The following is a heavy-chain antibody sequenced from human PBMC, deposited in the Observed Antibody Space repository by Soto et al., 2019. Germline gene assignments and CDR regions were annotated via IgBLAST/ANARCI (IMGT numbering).Heavy chain of an antibody. D-gene: IGHD2-15*01. CDR1: GGSVTKSSYY. J-gene: IGHJ6*04. V-gene: IGHV4-39*01. Sequence: QLQLQESGPGLLKPSETLSLTCKVSGGSVTKSSYYWGWIRQPPGKGLEWIGSVYYGGMTYYNPTLKSRATISEDPSKNQFSLKVTAVTATDTAVYYCVSSDVVVPATVYYYRYGMDVWGKGTAVAVSS. CDR3: VSSDVVVPATVYYYRYGMDV. CDR2: VYYGGMT.